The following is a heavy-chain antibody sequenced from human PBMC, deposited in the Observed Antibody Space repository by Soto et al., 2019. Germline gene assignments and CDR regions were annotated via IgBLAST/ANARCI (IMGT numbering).Heavy chain of an antibody. J-gene: IGHJ4*02. CDR2: VNPSGGHT. CDR3: ARGGHVVVVTAALDY. D-gene: IGHD2-21*02. CDR1: GDTFTDYY. Sequence: QVQLMQSGAEVKKPGASVKVSCKASGDTFTDYYIHWVRQAPGQGLEWMGTVNPSGGHTTYAQHFRGRVTMTRDTSTSTLSMELTRLTSDDTAIYYCARGGHVVVVTAALDYWGQGTLVTVSS. V-gene: IGHV1-46*01.